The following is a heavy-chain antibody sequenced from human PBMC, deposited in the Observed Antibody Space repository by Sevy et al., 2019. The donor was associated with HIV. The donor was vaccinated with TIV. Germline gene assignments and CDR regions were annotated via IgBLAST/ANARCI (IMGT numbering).Heavy chain of an antibody. V-gene: IGHV3-23*01. CDR3: AKVHSSRSRGSALKFDY. D-gene: IGHD3-10*01. Sequence: GGSLRLSCAASGFTFSTSAMSWVRQAPGKGLEWVSGISGSVGGTYYADSVKGRFTISRDNSKNTLYLQMNSLRAEDTAGYDGAKVHSSRSRGSALKFDYWGQGTLVTVSS. CDR2: ISGSVGGT. CDR1: GFTFSTSA. J-gene: IGHJ4*02.